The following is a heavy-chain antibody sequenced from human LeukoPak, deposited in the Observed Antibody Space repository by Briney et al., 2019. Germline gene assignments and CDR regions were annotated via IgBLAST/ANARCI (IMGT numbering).Heavy chain of an antibody. CDR2: ISSSSSTI. V-gene: IGHV3-48*01. D-gene: IGHD5-12*01. CDR1: GLTFNNYY. CDR3: ARSVDIDY. Sequence: GGSLRLSCAASGLTFNNYYMNWVRQAPGKGLEWVSYISSSSSTIYYADSVKGRFTISRDNAKNSLYLQMNSLRAEDTAVYYCARSVDIDYWGQGTLVTVSS. J-gene: IGHJ4*02.